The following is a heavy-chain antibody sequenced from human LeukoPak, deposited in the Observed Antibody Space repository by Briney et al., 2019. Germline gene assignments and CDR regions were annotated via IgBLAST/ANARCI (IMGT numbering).Heavy chain of an antibody. J-gene: IGHJ5*02. CDR3: ARCGYDILTGYFWFDP. CDR1: GYTFTGYY. CDR2: INPNSGGT. Sequence: ASVKVSCKASGYTFTGYYMHWVRQAPGQGLEWMGWINPNSGGTNYAQKFQGRVTMTRDTSISTAYMELSSLRSEDTAVYYCARCGYDILTGYFWFDPWGQGTLVTVSS. D-gene: IGHD3-9*01. V-gene: IGHV1-2*02.